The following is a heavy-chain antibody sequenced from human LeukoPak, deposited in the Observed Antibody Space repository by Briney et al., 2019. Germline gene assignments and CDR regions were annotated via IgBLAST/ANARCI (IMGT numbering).Heavy chain of an antibody. CDR3: ATNLFCASASRL. D-gene: IGHD2-2*01. CDR2: IGTAGNYI. CDR1: GFTFSDYT. V-gene: IGHV3-21*01. J-gene: IGHJ4*02. Sequence: GGSLRLSCAASGFTFSDYTMNWVRQAPGKGLEWLSSIGTAGNYIFYADSVQGRFTISRDNANDSLYLEMKSLRVEDTATYYCATNLFCASASRLWGQGTLVTVSS.